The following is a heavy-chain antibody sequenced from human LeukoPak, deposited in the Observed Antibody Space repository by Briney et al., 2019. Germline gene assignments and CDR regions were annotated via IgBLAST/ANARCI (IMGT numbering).Heavy chain of an antibody. J-gene: IGHJ4*02. CDR3: AKDTYQVRGALDY. Sequence: GGSLRLSCAASGFTFSSYGMEWDRQAPGKGLGWVAVISYDGSNKYYADSVKGRFTISRDNSKNTLYLQMNSLRAEDTAVYYCAKDTYQVRGALDYWGQGTLVTVSS. D-gene: IGHD3-10*01. V-gene: IGHV3-30*18. CDR2: ISYDGSNK. CDR1: GFTFSSYG.